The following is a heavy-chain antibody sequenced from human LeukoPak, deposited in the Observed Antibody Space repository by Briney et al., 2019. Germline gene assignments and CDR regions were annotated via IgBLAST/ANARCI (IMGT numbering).Heavy chain of an antibody. Sequence: ASVKVSCKASGYTFTGYYLHWVRQAPGQGLEWMGWMNPNSGNTGYAQKFQGRVTMTRNTSISTAYMELSSLRSEDTAVYYCARVLLPRKRSGYHYWGQGTLVTVSS. CDR2: MNPNSGNT. J-gene: IGHJ4*02. CDR1: GYTFTGYY. D-gene: IGHD3-22*01. CDR3: ARVLLPRKRSGYHY. V-gene: IGHV1-8*02.